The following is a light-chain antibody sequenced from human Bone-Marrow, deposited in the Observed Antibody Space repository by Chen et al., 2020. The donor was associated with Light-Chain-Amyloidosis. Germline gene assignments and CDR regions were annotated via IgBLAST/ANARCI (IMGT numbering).Light chain of an antibody. J-gene: IGKJ1*01. CDR3: QHYKNWPPT. CDR1: QSVGKK. CDR2: DII. Sequence: EIVMTQSPATLSVSPGESATLSCRASQSVGKKLAWYQQTPGQAPRLLIYDIITRATGIPARFSGSGSGTEFTLSISGLQSEDFAVYFCQHYKNWPPTFGQGTKVEI. V-gene: IGKV3-15*01.